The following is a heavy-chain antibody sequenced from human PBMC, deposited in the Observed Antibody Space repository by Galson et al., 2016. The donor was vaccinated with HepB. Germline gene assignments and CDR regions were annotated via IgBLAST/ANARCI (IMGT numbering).Heavy chain of an antibody. D-gene: IGHD3-10*01. Sequence: SVKVSCKASGYTFSNYGVTWVRQAPGQGLEWMGWISVYNGDTNYAQRLQGRLTMTTDTSTSTAYVEMRSLTSDDTAVYYCVRGSSRVRTDFWGQGTLVTVSS. CDR2: ISVYNGDT. J-gene: IGHJ4*02. CDR1: GYTFSNYG. V-gene: IGHV1-18*01. CDR3: VRGSSRVRTDF.